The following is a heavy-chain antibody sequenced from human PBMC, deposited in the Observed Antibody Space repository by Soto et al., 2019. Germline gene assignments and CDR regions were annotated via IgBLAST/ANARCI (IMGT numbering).Heavy chain of an antibody. CDR1: GGSISSYY. Sequence: SETLSLTCTVSGGSISSYYWSWIRQPPGKGLEWIGYIYYSGSTNYNPSLKSRVTISVDTSKNQFSLKLSSVTAADTAVYYCARDLLVSSGWYFDYRGQGTLVTVSS. V-gene: IGHV4-59*01. CDR3: ARDLLVSSGWYFDY. J-gene: IGHJ4*02. CDR2: IYYSGST. D-gene: IGHD6-19*01.